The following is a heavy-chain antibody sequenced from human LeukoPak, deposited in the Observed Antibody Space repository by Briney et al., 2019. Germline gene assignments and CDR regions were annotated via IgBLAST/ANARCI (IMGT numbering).Heavy chain of an antibody. CDR3: AKDRGYSGYAKRWFDP. D-gene: IGHD5-12*01. Sequence: GGSLRLSCAASGFTFSSYGMHWVRQAPGKGLEWVAFMRYDGSNKYYADSVKGRFTISRDNSKNTLYLQMNSLRAEDTAVYYCAKDRGYSGYAKRWFDPWGQGTLVTVSS. CDR1: GFTFSSYG. CDR2: MRYDGSNK. V-gene: IGHV3-30*02. J-gene: IGHJ5*02.